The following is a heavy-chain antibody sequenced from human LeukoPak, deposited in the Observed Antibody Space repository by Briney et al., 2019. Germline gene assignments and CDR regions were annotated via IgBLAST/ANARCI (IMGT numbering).Heavy chain of an antibody. CDR1: GFTFSSYE. Sequence: GGSLRLSCAASGFTFSSYEMSWVRQAPGKGLEWVSAISGSGGSTYYADSVKGRFTISRDNSKNTLYLQMNSLRAEDTAVYYCARQWLFDLYFDYWGQGTLVTVSS. CDR3: ARQWLFDLYFDY. D-gene: IGHD3-22*01. J-gene: IGHJ4*02. CDR2: ISGSGGST. V-gene: IGHV3-23*01.